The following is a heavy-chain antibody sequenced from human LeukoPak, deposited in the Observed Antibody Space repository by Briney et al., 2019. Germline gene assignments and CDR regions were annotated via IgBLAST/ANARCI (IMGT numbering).Heavy chain of an antibody. V-gene: IGHV1-69*13. CDR1: GGTFSNYA. CDR3: ASRAAAGNHYYYYYYMDV. Sequence: SVKVSCKASGGTFSNYAISWVRQAPGQGLEWMGGIIPIFGTANYAQKFQGRVTITADESTSTAYMELSSLRSADTAVYSCASRAAAGNHYYYYYYMDVWGKGTTVTVSS. CDR2: IIPIFGTA. J-gene: IGHJ6*03. D-gene: IGHD6-13*01.